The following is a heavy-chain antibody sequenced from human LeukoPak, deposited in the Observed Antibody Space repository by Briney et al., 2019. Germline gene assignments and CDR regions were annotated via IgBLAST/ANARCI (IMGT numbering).Heavy chain of an antibody. V-gene: IGHV4-59*01. D-gene: IGHD3-3*01. CDR2: IYYSGST. CDR3: AXXXXLEWXXXXAFDI. Sequence: SETLSLTCTVSGGSISSYYWSWIRQPPGKGLEWIGYIYYSGSTNYNXXXXXXVTISVDTSKNQFSLKLSSVTAADTAVYYCAXXXXLEWXXXXAFDIWGQGTMVTVSS. J-gene: IGHJ3*02. CDR1: GGSISSYY.